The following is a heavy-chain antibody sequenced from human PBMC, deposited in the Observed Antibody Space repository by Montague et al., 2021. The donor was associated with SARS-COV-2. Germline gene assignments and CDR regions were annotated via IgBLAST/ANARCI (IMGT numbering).Heavy chain of an antibody. CDR1: GGSIKSNSYY. V-gene: IGHV4-39*01. D-gene: IGHD3-10*01. CDR2: IYNTGST. Sequence: SETLSLTCNVSGGSIKSNSYYWGWIRQPPGKGLEWVGSIYNTGSTYYNPSLKSRVTISADSSKNQFSLRLSSVTADDTAVYYCASLVWWFGTGRDYDYYGTDVWGQGTTVTVSS. CDR3: ASLVWWFGTGRDYDYYGTDV. J-gene: IGHJ6*02.